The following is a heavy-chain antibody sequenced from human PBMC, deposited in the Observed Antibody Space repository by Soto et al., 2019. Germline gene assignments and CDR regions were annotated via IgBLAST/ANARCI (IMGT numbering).Heavy chain of an antibody. J-gene: IGHJ3*02. CDR3: ARDRSGIQLLIGAFDI. D-gene: IGHD5-18*01. Sequence: PGGSLRLSCAASGFTFSSYSMNWVRQAPGKGLEWVSYISSSSTIYYADSVKGRFTISRDNAKNSLYLQMNSLRAEDTAVYYCARDRSGIQLLIGAFDIWGQGTMVTVSS. CDR2: ISSSSTI. CDR1: GFTFSSYS. V-gene: IGHV3-48*01.